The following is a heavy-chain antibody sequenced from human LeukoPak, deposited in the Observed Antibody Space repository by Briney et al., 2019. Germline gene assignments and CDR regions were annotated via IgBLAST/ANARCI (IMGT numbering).Heavy chain of an antibody. CDR2: IRSKANSYAT. D-gene: IGHD3-3*01. CDR3: TRLPRDDFWSGYYRAPNWFDP. CDR1: GFTFSGSA. V-gene: IGHV3-73*01. Sequence: GGPLRLSCAAYGFTFSGSAMHRVRQASGKGLEWVGRIRSKANSYATAYAASVKGRFTISRDDSKNTAYLQMNSLKTEDTAVYYCTRLPRDDFWSGYYRAPNWFDPWGQGTLVTVSS. J-gene: IGHJ5*02.